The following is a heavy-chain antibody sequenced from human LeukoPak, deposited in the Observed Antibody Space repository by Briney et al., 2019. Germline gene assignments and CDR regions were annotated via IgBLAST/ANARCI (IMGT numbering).Heavy chain of an antibody. CDR2: ISYDGSNK. V-gene: IGHV3-30*18. D-gene: IGHD2-15*01. CDR1: RFTFSSFG. J-gene: IGHJ4*02. CDR3: AKDLGYCGVGSCTTIDY. Sequence: GGSLRLSSAASRFTFSSFGMHWVRQAPGKGLEWVAVISYDGSNKYYADSVKGRFTISRDNSKNTLFLQMNSLRAEDTAVYYCAKDLGYCGVGSCTTIDYWGQGTLVTVSS.